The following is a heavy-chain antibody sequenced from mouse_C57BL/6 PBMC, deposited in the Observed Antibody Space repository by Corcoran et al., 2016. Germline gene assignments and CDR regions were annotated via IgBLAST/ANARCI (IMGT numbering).Heavy chain of an antibody. Sequence: EVQLQQYVAELVRPGASVKLSCTASGFNLKNTYMHWVKQRTEQGLEWIGRIDPANGNTKYAPKFQGKATITADTSSNTAYLQLSSLTSEDTAIYYWARRAFTTVEFAYWGQGTLVTVSA. CDR3: ARRAFTTVEFAY. CDR1: GFNLKNTY. J-gene: IGHJ3*01. D-gene: IGHD1-1*01. CDR2: IDPANGNT. V-gene: IGHV14-3*01.